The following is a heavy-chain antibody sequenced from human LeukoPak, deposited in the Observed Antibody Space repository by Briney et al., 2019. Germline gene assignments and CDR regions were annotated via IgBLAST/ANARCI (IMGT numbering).Heavy chain of an antibody. CDR2: IFGSGGSP. CDR1: GFTFGSYA. CDR3: GKTTAGYSSGQKPAWPVDY. D-gene: IGHD5-18*01. J-gene: IGHJ4*02. V-gene: IGHV3-23*01. Sequence: GGSLRLSCEASGFTFGSYAMSWVRQAPGKGLEWVAGIFGSGGSPHYADSVKGRFTISRDNSKNTVYLQINSLRAEDTAVYYCGKTTAGYSSGQKPAWPVDYWGQGTLVTVFS.